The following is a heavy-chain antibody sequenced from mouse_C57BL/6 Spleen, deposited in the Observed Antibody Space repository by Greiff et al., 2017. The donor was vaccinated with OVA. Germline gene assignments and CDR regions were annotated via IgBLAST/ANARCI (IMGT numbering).Heavy chain of an antibody. J-gene: IGHJ4*01. D-gene: IGHD2-1*01. CDR1: GYTFTSYW. Sequence: QVQLQQPGAELVRPGSSVKLSCKASGYTFTSYWMHWVKQRPIQGLEWIGNIDPYDSETHYHQKFKAKATLTVDKSSSTAYMQLSSLTSEDSAVYYCARYGNVGYYAMDYWGQGTSVTVSS. V-gene: IGHV1-52*01. CDR2: IDPYDSET. CDR3: ARYGNVGYYAMDY.